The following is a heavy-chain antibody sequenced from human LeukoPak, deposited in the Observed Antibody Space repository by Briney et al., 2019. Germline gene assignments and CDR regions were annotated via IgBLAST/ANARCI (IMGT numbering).Heavy chain of an antibody. CDR3: ARNSRLRYFDWLSKDPYFDY. J-gene: IGHJ4*02. CDR2: INPNSGGT. CDR1: GYTFTGYY. V-gene: IGHV1-2*02. D-gene: IGHD3-9*01. Sequence: ASVKVSCKASGYTFTGYYMHWVRQAPGQGLEWMGWINPNSGGTNYAQKFQGRVTMTRDTSISTAYMELSRLRSDDTAVYYCARNSRLRYFDWLSKDPYFDYWGQGTLVTVSS.